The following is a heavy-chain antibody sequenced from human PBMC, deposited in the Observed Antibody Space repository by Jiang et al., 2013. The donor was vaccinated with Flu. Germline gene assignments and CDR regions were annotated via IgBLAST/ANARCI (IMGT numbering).Heavy chain of an antibody. Sequence: GPGLVKPSETLSLTCIVSGDSISSHYWNWIRQPPGKGLEWIGHIYYSGSASYNPSLKSRVSMSIDTSRNQFSLNLKSLTVADTAIYYCVREEVVEPVAAIAFDLWGHGTMVTVS. V-gene: IGHV4-59*11. CDR3: VREEVVEPVAAIAFDL. CDR1: GDSISSHY. CDR2: IYYSGSA. D-gene: IGHD2-15*01. J-gene: IGHJ3*01.